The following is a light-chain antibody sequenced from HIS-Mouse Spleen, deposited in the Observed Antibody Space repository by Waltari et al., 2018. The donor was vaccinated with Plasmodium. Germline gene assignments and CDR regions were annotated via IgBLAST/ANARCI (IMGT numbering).Light chain of an antibody. Sequence: QPVLTQPPSSSASPGESARLTCTLPSDINVGSYHIYWYQQHPGQAPKLMIYEGSKRPSWVSNRFSGSKSGNPASLTISGLQAEDEADYYCCSYAGSSTYAFGTGTKVTVL. J-gene: IGLJ1*01. V-gene: IGLV2-23*01. CDR1: SDINVGSYH. CDR3: CSYAGSSTYA. CDR2: EGS.